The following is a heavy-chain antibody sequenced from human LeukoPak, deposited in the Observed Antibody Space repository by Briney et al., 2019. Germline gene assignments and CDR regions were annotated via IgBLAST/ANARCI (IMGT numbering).Heavy chain of an antibody. V-gene: IGHV4-39*01. CDR3: ARGGGSSWSYLDY. J-gene: IGHJ4*02. Sequence: SETLSLTCIVSGGSISSSSYYWGWIRQPPGKGLEWIGSIYYSGSTYYNPFLKSRVTISVDTSKNQFSLKVSSVTAADTAVYYCARGGGSSWSYLDYWGQGTLVTVSS. D-gene: IGHD6-13*01. CDR1: GGSISSSSYY. CDR2: IYYSGST.